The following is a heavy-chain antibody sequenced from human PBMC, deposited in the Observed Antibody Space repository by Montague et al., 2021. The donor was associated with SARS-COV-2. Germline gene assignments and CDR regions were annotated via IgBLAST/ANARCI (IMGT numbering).Heavy chain of an antibody. D-gene: IGHD2-15*01. J-gene: IGHJ3*02. CDR2: TYYRSKWYH. CDR1: GDSVSSNTAT. V-gene: IGHV6-1*01. Sequence: SAISGDSVSSNTATWNWIRQSPSRGLEWLGRTYYRSKWYHDYAISLKSRITINPDTSKNQFSLQLSSVAPEDTAVFYRARTTTRMLYPENAFDIWGQGTMVTVSS. CDR3: ARTTTRMLYPENAFDI.